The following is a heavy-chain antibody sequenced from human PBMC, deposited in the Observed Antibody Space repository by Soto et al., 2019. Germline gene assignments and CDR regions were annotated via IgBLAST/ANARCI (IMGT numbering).Heavy chain of an antibody. V-gene: IGHV3-48*02. CDR1: GFTFSDYA. CDR3: ASTLQYCTSTSCYPRGIFDY. J-gene: IGHJ4*02. D-gene: IGHD2-2*01. Sequence: GGSLRLSCAASGFTFSDYALNWVRQAPGEGLEWISYISSSSSTIYFADSLKGRFTISRDNAKNSLYLQMNSLRDEDTAVYYCASTLQYCTSTSCYPRGIFDYCGQGTLVPVSS. CDR2: ISSSSSTI.